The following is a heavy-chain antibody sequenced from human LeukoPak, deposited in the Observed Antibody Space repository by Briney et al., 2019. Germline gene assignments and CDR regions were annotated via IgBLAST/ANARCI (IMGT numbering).Heavy chain of an antibody. Sequence: SETLSLTCTVSGGSISGGGYYWSWIRQHPGKGLEWIGYIYYSGSTYYNPSLKSRLTISVDTSKNQFPLKLSSVTAADTAVYYCARATSPIVCGSFDPWGQGTLVTVSS. J-gene: IGHJ5*02. CDR3: ARATSPIVCGSFDP. CDR1: GGSISGGGYY. CDR2: IYYSGST. D-gene: IGHD2-21*01. V-gene: IGHV4-31*03.